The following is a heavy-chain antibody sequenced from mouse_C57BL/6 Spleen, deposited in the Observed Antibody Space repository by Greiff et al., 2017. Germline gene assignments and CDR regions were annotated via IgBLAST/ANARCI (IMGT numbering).Heavy chain of an antibody. CDR3: ARGSLTAQAPFDF. Sequence: QVQLKESGPELVKPGASVKISCKASGYAFSSSWMNWVKQRPGKGLEWIGRIYPGDGDTNYNGKFKGKATLTADKSSSTAYMQLSSLTSEDSAVYCCARGSLTAQAPFDFWGKGTTLTVSS. D-gene: IGHD3-2*02. J-gene: IGHJ2*01. V-gene: IGHV1-82*01. CDR2: IYPGDGDT. CDR1: GYAFSSSW.